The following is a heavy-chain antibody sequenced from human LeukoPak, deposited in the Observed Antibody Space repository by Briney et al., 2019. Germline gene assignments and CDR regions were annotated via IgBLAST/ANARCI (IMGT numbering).Heavy chain of an antibody. CDR3: ARDAAQDGGNSDK. Sequence: GGSLRLSCAASGFSVNNNNMSWARQAPGKGLEWVSSMYSDGSTYYADSVKGRFSISRDSYKNTMYLQMNSLRDEDTAVYFCARDAAQDGGNSDKWGQGTLVTVS. V-gene: IGHV3-53*01. D-gene: IGHD4-23*01. CDR2: MYSDGST. CDR1: GFSVNNNN. J-gene: IGHJ4*02.